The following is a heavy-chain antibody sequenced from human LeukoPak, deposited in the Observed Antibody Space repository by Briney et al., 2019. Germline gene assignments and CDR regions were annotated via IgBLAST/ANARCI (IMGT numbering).Heavy chain of an antibody. CDR1: GGSISSYY. J-gene: IGHJ5*02. Sequence: SQTLSLTCTVSGGSISSYYWSWIRQPPGKGLEWIGYIYYSGSTNYNPSLKSRVTISVDTSKNQFSLKLSSVTAADTAVYYCARLSITIFGVVIPWGQGTLVTVSS. CDR3: ARLSITIFGVVIP. D-gene: IGHD3-3*01. V-gene: IGHV4-59*08. CDR2: IYYSGST.